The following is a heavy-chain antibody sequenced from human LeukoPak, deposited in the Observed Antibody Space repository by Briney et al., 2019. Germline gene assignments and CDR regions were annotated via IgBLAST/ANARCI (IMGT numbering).Heavy chain of an antibody. V-gene: IGHV1-69*05. CDR2: LIPIFGTA. CDR1: GGTFSSYA. CDR3: ARGASYYGSGCYYIGI. J-gene: IGHJ3*02. D-gene: IGHD3-10*01. Sequence: LVKVSCKASGGTFSSYAISWVRQAPGEGLECVGGLIPIFGTANYAQKFQGRVTITTDESTSTAYMELSSLRSDATAVYYCARGASYYGSGCYYIGIWGQGTMVTVSS.